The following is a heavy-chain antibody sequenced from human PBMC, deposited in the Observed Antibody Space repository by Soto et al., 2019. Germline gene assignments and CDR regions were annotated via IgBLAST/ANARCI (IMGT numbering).Heavy chain of an antibody. CDR2: ISGSGSST. CDR1: GFTFSSYS. CDR3: AKVLTAMDYFDY. V-gene: IGHV3-23*01. J-gene: IGHJ4*01. Sequence: ADSLTLSCADSGFTFSSYSMRWVRQAPGKGLEWVSAISGSGSSTYEADAEGGRITITGNNSKNTLYLQMNRLSAEDTVVYYGAKVLTAMDYFDYWGQGTLVTVSS. D-gene: IGHD5-18*01.